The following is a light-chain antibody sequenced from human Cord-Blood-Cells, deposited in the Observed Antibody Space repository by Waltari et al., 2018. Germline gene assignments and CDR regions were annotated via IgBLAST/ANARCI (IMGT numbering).Light chain of an antibody. CDR1: SSDVGGYNY. CDR2: DVS. Sequence: QSALTQPASVSVSPGQSITISCTGTSSDVGGYNYVSWDQQHPGKSPKLMIYDVSNRPSGVSNRFSGSKSGNTASLTISGLQAEDEADYYCSSYTSSSTRVFGGGTKLTVL. J-gene: IGLJ2*01. CDR3: SSYTSSSTRV. V-gene: IGLV2-14*01.